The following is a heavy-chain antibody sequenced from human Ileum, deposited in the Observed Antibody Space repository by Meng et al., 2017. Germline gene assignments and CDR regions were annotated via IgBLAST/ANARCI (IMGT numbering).Heavy chain of an antibody. CDR3: VRVGYSYGPL. D-gene: IGHD5-18*01. CDR2: IDVDGSST. V-gene: IGHV3-74*01. CDR1: GFTGSMCR. J-gene: IGHJ4*02. Sequence: GSWSVLVQPVGPLALSSGTTGFTGSMCRMHRVREAPEKALVWVARIDVDGSSTSYADSVKGRSTIFSDNAKNQLYLQMDSLRAEDTAVYYCVRVGYSYGPLWGQGTLVTVSS.